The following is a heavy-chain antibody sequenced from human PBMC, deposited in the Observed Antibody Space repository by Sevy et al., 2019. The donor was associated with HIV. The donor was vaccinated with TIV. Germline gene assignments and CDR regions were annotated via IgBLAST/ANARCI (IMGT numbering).Heavy chain of an antibody. CDR2: IKQDMSEK. D-gene: IGHD3-22*01. CDR1: GFTFSSYW. V-gene: IGHV3-7*01. CDR3: VRAQEVTMLVVIGGLYFDF. J-gene: IGHJ4*02. Sequence: GGSLRLSCAASGFTFSSYWMTWVRQAPGKGLEWVANIKQDMSEKYYADSVKGRFTISRDNARNSLYLQMESLRAGDTAVYYCVRAQEVTMLVVIGGLYFDFWGQGTLVTVSS.